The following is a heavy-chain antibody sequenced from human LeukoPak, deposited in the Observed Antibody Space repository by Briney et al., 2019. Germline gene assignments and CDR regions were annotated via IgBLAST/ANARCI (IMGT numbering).Heavy chain of an antibody. CDR3: ARAPRGGDYYYYMDV. CDR2: MNPNSGNT. J-gene: IGHJ6*03. V-gene: IGHV1-8*01. Sequence: ASVKVSCKASGYSFTSFNITWVRQAHGQGLEWMGWMNPNSGNTGYAQKFQGRVTMTRNTSISTAYMELSSLRSEDTAVYYCARAPRGGDYYYYMDVWGKGTTVTISS. CDR1: GYSFTSFN. D-gene: IGHD3-16*01.